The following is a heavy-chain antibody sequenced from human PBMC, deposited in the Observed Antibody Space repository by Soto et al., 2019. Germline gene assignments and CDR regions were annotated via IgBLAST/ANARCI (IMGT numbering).Heavy chain of an antibody. D-gene: IGHD3-10*01. Sequence: ASVKVSCKASGYTFTSYGISWVRQAPGQGLEWMGWISAYNGNTNYAQKLQGRVTMTTDTSTSTAYMELRSLRSDDTAVYYCARDRGITSPQRDRGRGEAVYWGQGTLVTVSS. CDR2: ISAYNGNT. CDR3: ARDRGITSPQRDRGRGEAVY. V-gene: IGHV1-18*01. CDR1: GYTFTSYG. J-gene: IGHJ4*02.